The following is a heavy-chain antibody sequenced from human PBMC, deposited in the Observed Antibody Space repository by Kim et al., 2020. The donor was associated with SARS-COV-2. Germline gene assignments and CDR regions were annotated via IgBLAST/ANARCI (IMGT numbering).Heavy chain of an antibody. J-gene: IGHJ4*02. D-gene: IGHD5-12*01. CDR1: GFTFSSYG. V-gene: IGHV3-33*05. Sequence: GGSLRLSCAASGFTFSSYGMHWVRQAPGKGLEWVAVISYDGSNKYYADSVKGRFTISRDNSKNTLYLQMNSLRAEDTAVYYCARGSQSGSPFDYWGQGTLVTVSS. CDR2: ISYDGSNK. CDR3: ARGSQSGSPFDY.